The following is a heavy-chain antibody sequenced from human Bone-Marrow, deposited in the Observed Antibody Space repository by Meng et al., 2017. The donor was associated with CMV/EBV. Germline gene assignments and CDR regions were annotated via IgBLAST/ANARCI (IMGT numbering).Heavy chain of an antibody. J-gene: IGHJ4*02. V-gene: IGHV2-5*02. CDR2: IYWDGDK. CDR3: AHRPTEGLFDY. Sequence: WVRQPPGKALEWLALIYWDGDKRYSPSLKSRLTITKDTSNNQVVLTMTNMGPVDTATYFCAHRPTEGLFDYWGQGTLVTVSS.